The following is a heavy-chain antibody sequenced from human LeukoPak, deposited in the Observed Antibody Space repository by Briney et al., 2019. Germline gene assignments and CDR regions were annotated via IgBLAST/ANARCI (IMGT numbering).Heavy chain of an antibody. CDR2: ITPSGGST. CDR3: ASGSGSYSDPYYYYYMDV. J-gene: IGHJ6*03. Sequence: ASVKVSCKASGYTFTSYYMHWVRQAPGQGLEWMGIITPSGGSTSYAQKFQGRVTMTRDTSTSTVYMELSSLRSEDTAVYYCASGSGSYSDPYYYYYMDVWGKGTTVTVSS. CDR1: GYTFTSYY. D-gene: IGHD3-10*01. V-gene: IGHV1-46*03.